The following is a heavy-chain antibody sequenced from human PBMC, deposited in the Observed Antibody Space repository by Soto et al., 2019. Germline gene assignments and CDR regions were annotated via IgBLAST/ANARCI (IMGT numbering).Heavy chain of an antibody. CDR2: MNPNSGNT. V-gene: IGHV1-8*01. J-gene: IGHJ6*02. CDR3: ARSTRDYVWGSYRYDAYYYYGMYV. CDR1: GYTFTSYD. D-gene: IGHD3-16*02. Sequence: ASVKVSCKASGYTFTSYDINWVRQATGQGLEWMGWMNPNSGNTGYAQKFQGRVTMTRNTSISTAYMELSSLRSEDTAVYYCARSTRDYVWGSYRYDAYYYYGMYVWG.